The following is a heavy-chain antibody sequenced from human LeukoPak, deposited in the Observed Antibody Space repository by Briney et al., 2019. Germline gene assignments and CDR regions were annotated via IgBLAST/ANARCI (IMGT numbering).Heavy chain of an antibody. V-gene: IGHV1-2*02. CDR1: GYTFTGYY. D-gene: IGHD6-13*01. CDR3: ARDRDSSWPYLFDY. J-gene: IGHJ4*02. Sequence: ASVKVSCKASGYTFTGYYIHWVRHAPGQGLEWMGWINPNSGGTNYAQKFQGRVTMTRDTSISTAYMELSRLRSDDTAVYYCARDRDSSWPYLFDYWGQGTLVTVAA. CDR2: INPNSGGT.